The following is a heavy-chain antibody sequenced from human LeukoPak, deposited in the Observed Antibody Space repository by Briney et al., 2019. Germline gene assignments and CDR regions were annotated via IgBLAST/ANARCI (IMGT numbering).Heavy chain of an antibody. D-gene: IGHD6-19*01. CDR3: ARSIGSRSGWYILQGLPDGFVI. Sequence: GRALRLSCAASGFTFIDYYMGWIRQAPGKGLEWVSYISSSGSTIYYADSVKGRFTISRDNAKHSLYLQMNSLRADDQAVCYCARSIGSRSGWYILQGLPDGFVISGQGSLGTVCS. CDR2: ISSSGSTI. V-gene: IGHV3-11*01. CDR1: GFTFIDYY. J-gene: IGHJ3*02.